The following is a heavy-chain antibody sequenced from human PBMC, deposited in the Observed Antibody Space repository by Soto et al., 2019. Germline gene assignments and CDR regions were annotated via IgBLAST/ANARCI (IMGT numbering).Heavy chain of an antibody. Sequence: QVTVKESGPVLVKPTETLTLTCTVSGFSLSTGLGVSWIRQPPGKALEWLAHIFSNDEKSYSTSLKSRLTTSKDTSKSQVVLTMTNMDPVDRATYYCASTYSTSWYWFDPWGQGTLVTVSS. J-gene: IGHJ5*02. CDR2: IFSNDEK. CDR1: GFSLSTGLG. CDR3: ASTYSTSWYWFDP. D-gene: IGHD6-13*01. V-gene: IGHV2-26*04.